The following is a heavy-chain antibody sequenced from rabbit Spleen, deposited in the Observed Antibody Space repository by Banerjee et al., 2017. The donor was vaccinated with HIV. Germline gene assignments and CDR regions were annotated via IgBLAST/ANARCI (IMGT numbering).Heavy chain of an antibody. J-gene: IGHJ4*01. CDR2: IGTGSSGVT. V-gene: IGHV1S45*01. CDR3: ARGAWSTDCMNL. CDR1: GFSFSSGYY. Sequence: QQQLEESGGGLVKPGGTLTLTCTASGFSFSSGYYMGWVRQAPGKGLEWIACIGTGSSGVTYYASWAKSRFTISQTSSTTVTLQMTSLTAADTATYFCARGAWSTDCMNLWGQGTLVTVS. D-gene: IGHD7-1*01.